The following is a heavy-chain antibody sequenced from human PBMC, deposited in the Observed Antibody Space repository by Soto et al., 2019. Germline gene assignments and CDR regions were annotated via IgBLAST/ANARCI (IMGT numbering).Heavy chain of an antibody. CDR2: ISYDGSNK. J-gene: IGHJ4*02. D-gene: IGHD5-18*01. CDR1: GFTFSSYA. V-gene: IGHV3-30-3*01. CDR3: ARDLGGYSHY. Sequence: GGSLRLSCAASGFTFSSYAMHWVRQAPGKGLEWVAVISYDGSNKYYADSVKGRFTISRDNSKNTLYLQMNSLRAEDTAVYYCARDLGGYSHYWGQGTLVTVSS.